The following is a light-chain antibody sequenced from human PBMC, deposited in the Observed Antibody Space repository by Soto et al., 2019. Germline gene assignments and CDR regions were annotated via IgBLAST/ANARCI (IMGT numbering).Light chain of an antibody. Sequence: QSVLIQPPSASGTPGQRVIISCSGSSSNIGSNTVNWYQQLPGTAPKLLIYNNNQRPSGVPDRFSGSKSGTSASLAISGLQSEDEADYYCAAWDDSLNGLVFGTGTKLTVL. J-gene: IGLJ1*01. V-gene: IGLV1-44*01. CDR2: NNN. CDR3: AAWDDSLNGLV. CDR1: SSNIGSNT.